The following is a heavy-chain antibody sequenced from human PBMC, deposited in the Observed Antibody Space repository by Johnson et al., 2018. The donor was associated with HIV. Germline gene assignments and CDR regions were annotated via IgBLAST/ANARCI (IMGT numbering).Heavy chain of an antibody. J-gene: IGHJ3*02. D-gene: IGHD6-6*01. V-gene: IGHV3-30-3*01. Sequence: QVQLVESGGGVVQPGTSLRLSCAASGFTFRNYAMHWVRQAPGKGLEWVAVISYDGDTQYYADSVKGRFTISRDNSKNTLHLQMNSLRAEDTAVYYCARDILEYSSSVPDAFDIWGQGTMVTVSS. CDR2: ISYDGDTQ. CDR3: ARDILEYSSSVPDAFDI. CDR1: GFTFRNYA.